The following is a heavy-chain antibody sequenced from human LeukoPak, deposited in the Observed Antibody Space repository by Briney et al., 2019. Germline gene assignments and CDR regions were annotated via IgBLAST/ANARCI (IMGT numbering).Heavy chain of an antibody. CDR1: GGSISSGGYY. V-gene: IGHV3-11*01. CDR3: ARVPYDSSGYPRSEGMDV. Sequence: LSLTCTVSGGSISSGGYYWSWIRQAPGKGLEWVSYISSSGSTIYYADSVKGRFTISRDNAKNSLYLQMNSLRAEDTAVYYCARVPYDSSGYPRSEGMDVWGQGTTVTVSS. CDR2: ISSSGSTI. J-gene: IGHJ6*02. D-gene: IGHD3-22*01.